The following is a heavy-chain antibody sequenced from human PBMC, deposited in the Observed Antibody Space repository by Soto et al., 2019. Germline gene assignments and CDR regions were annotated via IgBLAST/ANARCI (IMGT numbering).Heavy chain of an antibody. CDR1: GWSFSGYY. V-gene: IGHV4-34*01. J-gene: IGHJ4*03. Sequence: SETLSLTCAVYGWSFSGYYWSGIRQPPGKGLEWIGEINHSGSTNYNPSLKSRVTISVDTSKNQFSLKLSSVTAADTAVYYCASPYHYDSLGSSGSGLDFECWGQGSPVTVSS. CDR3: ASPYHYDSLGSSGSGLDFEC. D-gene: IGHD3-22*01. CDR2: INHSGST.